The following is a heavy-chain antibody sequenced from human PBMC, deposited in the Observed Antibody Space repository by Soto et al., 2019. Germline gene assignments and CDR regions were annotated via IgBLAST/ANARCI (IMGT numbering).Heavy chain of an antibody. CDR2: ISYNGNKK. CDR1: GFAFSTSV. CDR3: AREQFEDGRGHYDH. Sequence: QVQLVESGGGVVQPGGSLRLSCAASGFAFSTSVIHWVRQAPGKGLEWMAHISYNGNKKHYADSVKGRFTVSRDTSESTLYLQMNSLRAEDTAVYYCAREQFEDGRGHYDHWGQGTLVSVSS. D-gene: IGHD3-22*01. J-gene: IGHJ4*02. V-gene: IGHV3-30*03.